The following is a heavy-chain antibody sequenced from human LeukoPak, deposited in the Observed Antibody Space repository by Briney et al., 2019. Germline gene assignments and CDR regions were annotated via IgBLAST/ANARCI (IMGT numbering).Heavy chain of an antibody. Sequence: ASVKVSCKASGYTFTGYYMHWVRQAPGQGLEWMGWINPNSGGTNYAQKFQGRVTMTRDTSISTAYMELSRLRSHDTAVYYCARPDTDFTYYFDYWGQGTLVTVSS. V-gene: IGHV1-2*02. CDR1: GYTFTGYY. D-gene: IGHD5-18*01. CDR3: ARPDTDFTYYFDY. CDR2: INPNSGGT. J-gene: IGHJ4*02.